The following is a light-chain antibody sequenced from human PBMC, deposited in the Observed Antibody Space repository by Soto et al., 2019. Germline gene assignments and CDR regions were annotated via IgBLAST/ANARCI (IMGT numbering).Light chain of an antibody. CDR3: QQYDSSPYS. CDR2: GAS. J-gene: IGKJ2*03. CDR1: QSVSRN. V-gene: IGKV3-20*01. Sequence: EIVMTQSPAILSVSPGESATLSCRASQSVSRNLAWYQQRPGQAPRLLIYGASSRATGIPDRFSGSGSGTEFTLTISRLEPEDFAVYYCQQYDSSPYSFGQGTKVDIK.